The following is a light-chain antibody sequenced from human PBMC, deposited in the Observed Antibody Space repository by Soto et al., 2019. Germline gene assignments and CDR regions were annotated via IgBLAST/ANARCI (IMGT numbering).Light chain of an antibody. CDR2: DAS. J-gene: IGKJ2*01. CDR1: QNINTW. V-gene: IGKV1-5*01. CDR3: QQSNG. Sequence: DIQMTQSPSILSASVGDRVTIPCRATQNINTWLAWYQQKPGKAPKMLIYDASRLQNGVPSRFSGSGSGTQFTLTISSLQPDDFASYYCQQSNGFGPGTKLDVK.